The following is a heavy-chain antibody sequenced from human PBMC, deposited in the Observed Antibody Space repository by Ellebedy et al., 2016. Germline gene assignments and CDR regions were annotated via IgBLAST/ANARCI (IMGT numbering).Heavy chain of an antibody. J-gene: IGHJ5*02. D-gene: IGHD3-22*01. CDR1: GDSIFNAGAY. V-gene: IGHV4-61*08. Sequence: SETLSLXCSVSGDSIFNAGAYWSWIRQPPGRPLDWIGYVYRSGDTKVNPSLKSRVTLSVDTSKNQFSLKLKSVTAPDTAIYYCARGLYFDSSGYLYWFDPWGQGALVTVSS. CDR2: VYRSGDT. CDR3: ARGLYFDSSGYLYWFDP.